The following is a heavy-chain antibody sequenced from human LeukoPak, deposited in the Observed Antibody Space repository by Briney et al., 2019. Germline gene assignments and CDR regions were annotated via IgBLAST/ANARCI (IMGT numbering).Heavy chain of an antibody. D-gene: IGHD2-15*01. CDR2: ISPNSGGT. J-gene: IGHJ4*02. CDR3: ARDLGYCSGGSCYSFDY. Sequence: ASVKVSCKASGYTFTGYYMHWVRQAPGQGLEWMGWISPNSGGTNYAQKFQGRVTMTRDTSISTAYMELSRLRSDDTAVYYCARDLGYCSGGSCYSFDYWGQGTLVTVSS. V-gene: IGHV1-2*02. CDR1: GYTFTGYY.